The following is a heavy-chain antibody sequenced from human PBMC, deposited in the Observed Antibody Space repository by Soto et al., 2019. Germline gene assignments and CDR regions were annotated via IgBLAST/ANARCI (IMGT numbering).Heavy chain of an antibody. CDR3: ARDVEKAARNYYYYGMDV. J-gene: IGHJ6*02. V-gene: IGHV1-69*12. Sequence: QVQLVQSGAEVKKPGSSVKVSCKASGGTFSSYAISWVRPAPGQGLEWMGGIIPIFGTANYAQKFQGRVTITADESTSTVYMELSSLRSEDTAVYYCARDVEKAARNYYYYGMDVWGQGTTVTVSS. CDR2: IIPIFGTA. D-gene: IGHD6-13*01. CDR1: GGTFSSYA.